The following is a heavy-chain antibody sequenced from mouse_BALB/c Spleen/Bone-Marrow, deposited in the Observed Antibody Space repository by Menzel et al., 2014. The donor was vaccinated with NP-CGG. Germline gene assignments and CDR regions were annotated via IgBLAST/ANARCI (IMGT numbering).Heavy chain of an antibody. CDR1: GFTFTDYY. J-gene: IGHJ4*01. CDR2: IRNKAYGYTT. CDR3: ARFPMDY. V-gene: IGHV7-3*02. Sequence: VQLQQSGGGLVQPGGSLRLSCTTSGFTFTDYYMSWVRQPPGKALEWLAFIRNKAYGYTTEYSASVRGRFTIPRDNSQSILYLQMNTLRAEDSATYYCARFPMDYLGQGTSVTVSS.